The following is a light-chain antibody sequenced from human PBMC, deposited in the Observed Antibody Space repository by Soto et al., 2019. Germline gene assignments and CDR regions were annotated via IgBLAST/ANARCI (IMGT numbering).Light chain of an antibody. J-gene: IGLJ3*02. Sequence: QLVLTQSSSASASLGSSVKLTCTLSSGHSTYSIAWHQQQPGKAPRYLMKLEGSGSYNKGRGVPDRFSGSSSGADRYLTISNLQFEYEADYYCETWDSNTRVFGGGTKLTVL. CDR1: SGHSTYS. V-gene: IGLV4-60*02. CDR3: ETWDSNTRV. CDR2: LEGSGSY.